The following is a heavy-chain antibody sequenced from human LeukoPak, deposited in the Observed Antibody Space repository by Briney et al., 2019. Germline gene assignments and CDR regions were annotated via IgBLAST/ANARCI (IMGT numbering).Heavy chain of an antibody. Sequence: ASVKVSCKASGGTFSSYAISWVRQAPGQGLEWMGGIIPIFGTANYAQKFQGRVTITADKSTSTAYMELSSLRSEDTAVYYCVVGDTPMVFDYWGQGTLVTVSS. J-gene: IGHJ4*02. CDR1: GGTFSSYA. D-gene: IGHD5-18*01. CDR3: VVGDTPMVFDY. V-gene: IGHV1-69*06. CDR2: IIPIFGTA.